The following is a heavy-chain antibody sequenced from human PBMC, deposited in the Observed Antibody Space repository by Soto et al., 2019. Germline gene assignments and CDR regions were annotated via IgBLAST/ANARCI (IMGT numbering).Heavy chain of an antibody. J-gene: IGHJ3*02. V-gene: IGHV4-31*03. Sequence: QVQLQESGPGLVKPSQTLSLTCTVSGGSISSGGYYWSWIRQHPGKGLEWIGYIYYSGSTYYNPSLKSRVTISVDTSKNQFSLKLSSVTAADTAVYYCARGYCSGGSCLRQIDAFDIWGQGTMVTVSS. CDR3: ARGYCSGGSCLRQIDAFDI. CDR1: GGSISSGGYY. CDR2: IYYSGST. D-gene: IGHD2-15*01.